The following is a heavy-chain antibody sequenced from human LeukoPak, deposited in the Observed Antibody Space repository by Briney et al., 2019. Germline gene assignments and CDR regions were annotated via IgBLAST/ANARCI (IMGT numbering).Heavy chain of an antibody. J-gene: IGHJ4*02. CDR1: GGSISSSNW. D-gene: IGHD3-9*01. Sequence: SGTLSLTCAVSGGSISSSNWWSWVRQPPGKGLEWIGEIFHSGSTNYNPSLKSRVTISVDKSKNQFSLKLSSVTAADTAVYYCARLGGNYDILTGYFDYWGQGTLVTVSS. V-gene: IGHV4-4*02. CDR3: ARLGGNYDILTGYFDY. CDR2: IFHSGST.